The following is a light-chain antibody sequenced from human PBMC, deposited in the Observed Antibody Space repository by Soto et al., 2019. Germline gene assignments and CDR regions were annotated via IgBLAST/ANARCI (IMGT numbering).Light chain of an antibody. CDR3: QQYNNWLRWT. V-gene: IGKV3-15*01. Sequence: EIVMTQSPATLSVSPGERATLSCWASQSIGSNLAWYQQRTGQGPMLLIYDASTRATGIPARFSGSGSGTDFTLTISSLQSEDFAVYYCQQYNNWLRWTFGQGTKVEIK. CDR1: QSIGSN. CDR2: DAS. J-gene: IGKJ1*01.